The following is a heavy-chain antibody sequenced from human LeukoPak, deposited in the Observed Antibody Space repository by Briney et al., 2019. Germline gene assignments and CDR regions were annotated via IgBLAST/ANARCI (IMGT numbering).Heavy chain of an antibody. V-gene: IGHV4-30-2*01. Sequence: PSETLSLTCAVSGGSISSGGYSWSWIRQPPGQGLEWIGYIYHSGSTYYNPSLKSRVTISVDRSKDKFSLKLSSVTAADTAVYYCARGRWELGAFDYWGQGTLVTVSS. CDR1: GGSISSGGYS. CDR2: IYHSGST. CDR3: ARGRWELGAFDY. J-gene: IGHJ4*02. D-gene: IGHD1-26*01.